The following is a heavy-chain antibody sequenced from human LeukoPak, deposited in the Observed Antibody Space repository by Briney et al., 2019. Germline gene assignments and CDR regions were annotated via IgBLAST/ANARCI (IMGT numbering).Heavy chain of an antibody. CDR3: ARGVPSSWSGDEYFQH. V-gene: IGHV1-2*02. CDR1: GYTFTGYY. D-gene: IGHD6-13*01. J-gene: IGHJ1*01. Sequence: ASVKVSCKASGYTFTGYYMHWVRQAPGQGLEWMGWITPNSGGTNYAQKFQGRVTMTRDTSISTAYMELSRLRSDDTAVYYCARGVPSSWSGDEYFQHWGQGTLVTVSS. CDR2: ITPNSGGT.